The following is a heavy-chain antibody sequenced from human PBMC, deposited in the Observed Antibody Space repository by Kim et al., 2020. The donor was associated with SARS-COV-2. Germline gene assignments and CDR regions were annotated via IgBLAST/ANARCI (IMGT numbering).Heavy chain of an antibody. Sequence: SETLSLTCTVSGGSISSSSYYWGWIRQPPGKGLEWIGSIYYSGSTYYNPSLKSRVTISVDTSKNQFSLKLSSVTAADTAVYYCARVSIAVAGDYYYGMDVWGQGTTVTVSS. V-gene: IGHV4-39*07. D-gene: IGHD6-19*01. CDR2: IYYSGST. CDR1: GGSISSSSYY. CDR3: ARVSIAVAGDYYYGMDV. J-gene: IGHJ6*02.